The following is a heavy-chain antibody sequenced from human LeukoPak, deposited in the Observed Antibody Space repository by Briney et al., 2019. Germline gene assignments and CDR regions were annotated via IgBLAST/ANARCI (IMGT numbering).Heavy chain of an antibody. V-gene: IGHV4-34*01. Sequence: SETLSLTCAVYGGSFSGYYWSWIRQPPGKGLEWIGEINHSGSTNYNPSLKSRVTISVDTSKNQFFLKLSSVTAADTAVYYCASFGLAAGTGDYWGQGTLVTVSS. CDR1: GGSFSGYY. CDR2: INHSGST. D-gene: IGHD6-13*01. CDR3: ASFGLAAGTGDY. J-gene: IGHJ4*02.